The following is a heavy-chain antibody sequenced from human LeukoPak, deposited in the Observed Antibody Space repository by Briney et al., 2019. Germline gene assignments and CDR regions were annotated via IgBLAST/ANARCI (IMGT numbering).Heavy chain of an antibody. V-gene: IGHV4-61*02. CDR2: IYTSGST. CDR3: ARQETVMAQGRFAFDI. D-gene: IGHD5-18*01. CDR1: GGSISSGNYY. Sequence: SETLSLTCTVSGGSISSGNYYWSWIRQPAGKGLEWIGRIYTSGSTNYNPSLKSRVTISVDPSKNQFSLKLSSVTAADTAVYYCARQETVMAQGRFAFDIWGQGTVVTVSS. J-gene: IGHJ3*02.